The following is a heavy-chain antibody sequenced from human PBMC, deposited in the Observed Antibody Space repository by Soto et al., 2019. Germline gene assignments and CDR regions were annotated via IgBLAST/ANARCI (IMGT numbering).Heavy chain of an antibody. D-gene: IGHD6-13*01. CDR2: MNPGSGKT. CDR1: GYTFINFD. Sequence: ASVKVSCKASGYTFINFDSSWVRQAAGQGLEWLGWMNPGSGKTGYASKFQGRVAMTRDASTGTSHLELSSLTSDDTAVYYCARMASAGTLNWFDPWGQGTLVTVSS. CDR3: ARMASAGTLNWFDP. J-gene: IGHJ5*02. V-gene: IGHV1-8*02.